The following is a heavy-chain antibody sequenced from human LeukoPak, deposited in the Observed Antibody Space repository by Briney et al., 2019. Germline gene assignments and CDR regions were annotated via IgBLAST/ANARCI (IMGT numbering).Heavy chain of an antibody. CDR1: GYTFTGYY. CDR3: ARRGMTTVTPLFDY. J-gene: IGHJ4*02. CDR2: INPNSGGT. D-gene: IGHD4-17*01. V-gene: IGHV1-2*02. Sequence: GASVKVSCKASGYTFTGYYMHWVRQAPGQGLEWMGWINPNSGGTNYAQKFQGRVTMTRDTSISTAYMELSRLRSDDTAVYYRARRGMTTVTPLFDYWGQGTLVTVSS.